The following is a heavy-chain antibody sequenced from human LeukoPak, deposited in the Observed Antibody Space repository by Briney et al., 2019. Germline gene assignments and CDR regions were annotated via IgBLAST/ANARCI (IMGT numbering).Heavy chain of an antibody. CDR3: ARGDTMIVVL. D-gene: IGHD3-22*01. CDR1: GYSISSGYY. Sequence: SETLSLTCAVSGYSISSGYYWGWIRQPPGKGLEWIGSIYHSGSTYYNPSLKSRVTISVDTSKNQFSLKLSSATAADTAVYYCARGDTMIVVLWGQGTMVTVSS. CDR2: IYHSGST. V-gene: IGHV4-38-2*01. J-gene: IGHJ3*01.